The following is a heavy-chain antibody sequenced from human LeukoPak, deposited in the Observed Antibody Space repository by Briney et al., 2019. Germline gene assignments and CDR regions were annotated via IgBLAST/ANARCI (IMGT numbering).Heavy chain of an antibody. CDR2: IWYDGSNK. CDR1: GFTFSSYG. D-gene: IGHD5-12*01. CDR3: ARDSSGYSGYGDY. V-gene: IGHV3-33*01. J-gene: IGHJ4*02. Sequence: GGSLRLSCAASGFTFSSYGMHWVRQAPGKGPEWVAVIWYDGSNKYYADSVKGRFTISRDNSKNTLYLQMNSLRAEDTAVYYCARDSSGYSGYGDYWGQGTLVTVSS.